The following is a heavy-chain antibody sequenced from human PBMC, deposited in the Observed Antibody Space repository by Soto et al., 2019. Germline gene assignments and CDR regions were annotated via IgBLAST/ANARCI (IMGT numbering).Heavy chain of an antibody. CDR1: GYTLTDYH. Sequence: ASVKVSCKASGYTLTDYHIQWVRQAPGQGLEWMGWINPNSGGTNYGLKFQGSVTMTRDTSISTAYMELSRLKSDDTAVYYCARTWRSHDAFDIWGQGTMVTV. J-gene: IGHJ3*02. CDR2: INPNSGGT. D-gene: IGHD1-1*01. CDR3: ARTWRSHDAFDI. V-gene: IGHV1-2*04.